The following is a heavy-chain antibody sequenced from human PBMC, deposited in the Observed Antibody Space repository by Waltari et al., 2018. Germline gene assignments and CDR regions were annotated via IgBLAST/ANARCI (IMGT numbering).Heavy chain of an antibody. Sequence: QVQLQQWGAGLLKPSETLSLTCAVYGGSFSGYYWSWIRQPPGKGLEWIGESNHSVSTNYNPSLKSRVTISVDTSKNQFSLKLSSVTAADTALYYCVRKGWGVLRYFDWFWAYWGQGTLVTVSS. D-gene: IGHD3-9*01. CDR2: SNHSVST. V-gene: IGHV4-34*01. CDR3: VRKGWGVLRYFDWFWAY. J-gene: IGHJ4*02. CDR1: GGSFSGYY.